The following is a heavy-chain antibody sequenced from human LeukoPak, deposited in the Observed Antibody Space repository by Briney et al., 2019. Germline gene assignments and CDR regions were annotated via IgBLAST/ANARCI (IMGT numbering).Heavy chain of an antibody. V-gene: IGHV3-66*02. CDR2: IYSGGST. J-gene: IGHJ6*03. Sequence: PGGSLRLSCAASGFTVSSNYMSWIRQAPGKGLEWVSVIYSGGSTYYADSVKGRFTISRDNSKNTPYLQMNSLRAEDTAVYYCARPPRPGIAVADNNYYMDVWGKGTTVTVSS. D-gene: IGHD6-19*01. CDR1: GFTVSSNY. CDR3: ARPPRPGIAVADNNYYMDV.